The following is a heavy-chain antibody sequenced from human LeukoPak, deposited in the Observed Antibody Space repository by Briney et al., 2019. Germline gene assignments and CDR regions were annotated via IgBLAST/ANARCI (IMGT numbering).Heavy chain of an antibody. J-gene: IGHJ4*02. Sequence: TSSETLSLTCTVSDSITSTSYYWAWIRQPPGKGLQWIASIFHSGTTYFNPSLKSRVTLSIDTSRSQYSLQLASVTAADTALYYCVRLGGYSYGARIFDYWGQGIRVAVSS. D-gene: IGHD5-18*01. CDR2: IFHSGTT. V-gene: IGHV4-39*01. CDR3: VRLGGYSYGARIFDY. CDR1: DSITSTSYY.